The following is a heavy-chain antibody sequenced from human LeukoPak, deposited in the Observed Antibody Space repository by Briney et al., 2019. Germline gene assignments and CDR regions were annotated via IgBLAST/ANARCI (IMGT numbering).Heavy chain of an antibody. V-gene: IGHV3-21*01. CDR2: ITATSTSM. CDR1: GFTFTTYS. D-gene: IGHD3-9*01. CDR3: ARTNYDILTGYNPYFDY. J-gene: IGHJ4*02. Sequence: PGGSLRLSCAASGFTFTTYSMTWVRQAPGKGLEWVSSITATSTSMYYADSVKGRFTISRDNAKNSPYLQMNSLRAEDTAVYYCARTNYDILTGYNPYFDYWGQGTLVTVSS.